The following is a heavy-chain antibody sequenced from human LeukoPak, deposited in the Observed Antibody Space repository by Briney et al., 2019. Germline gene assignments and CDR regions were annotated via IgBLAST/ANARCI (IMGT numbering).Heavy chain of an antibody. J-gene: IGHJ4*02. Sequence: SQTLSLTCAISGDSVFSNTASWSWVRQSPSRGLEWLGRTYYRSTWYNDYALSVKSRITINPDTSKNQFSLQLKSVTPEDTAVYYCTRAFDCWGQGTLVTVSS. V-gene: IGHV6-1*01. CDR1: GDSVFSNTAS. CDR2: TYYRSTWYN. CDR3: TRAFDC.